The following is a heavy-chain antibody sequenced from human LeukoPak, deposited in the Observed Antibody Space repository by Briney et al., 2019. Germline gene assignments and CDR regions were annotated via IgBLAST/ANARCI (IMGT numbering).Heavy chain of an antibody. D-gene: IGHD4-17*01. CDR2: ISSSSSYI. Sequence: MAGGSLRLSCAASGFTFSSYSMNWVRQAPGKGLEWVSSISSSSSYIYYADSVKGRFTISRDNSKNTLYLQMNSLRAEDMAVYYCATPPWAATVTGVPMDVWGQGTTVTVSS. CDR1: GFTFSSYS. CDR3: ATPPWAATVTGVPMDV. J-gene: IGHJ6*02. V-gene: IGHV3-21*01.